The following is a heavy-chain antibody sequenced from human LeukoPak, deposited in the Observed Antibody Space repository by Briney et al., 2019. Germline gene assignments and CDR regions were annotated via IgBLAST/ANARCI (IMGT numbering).Heavy chain of an antibody. V-gene: IGHV3-7*03. CDR2: INQDGREK. Sequence: PGGSLRLSCAASGFIFSKYWMSWVRQVPGKGLEWVANINQDGREKYFVDSVKGRFTISRDNARNSLSLQMNSLRAEDTAVYYCTRMNGWLSTPYDFWGQGTLVTVSS. CDR1: GFIFSKYW. J-gene: IGHJ4*02. D-gene: IGHD3-22*01. CDR3: TRMNGWLSTPYDF.